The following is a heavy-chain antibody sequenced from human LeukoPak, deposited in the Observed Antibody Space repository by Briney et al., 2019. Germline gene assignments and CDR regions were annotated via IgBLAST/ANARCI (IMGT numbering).Heavy chain of an antibody. J-gene: IGHJ4*02. CDR2: IGATGVST. D-gene: IGHD1-26*01. V-gene: IGHV3-23*01. Sequence: GGSLRLSCTASGFTFNSYWMTWVRQAPGKGLEWVSGIGATGVSTHYADSVRGRFTISRDNSKNSLYLQMNSLRVEDTAIYYCTIPGGGYWGQGTLATVSS. CDR3: TIPGGGY. CDR1: GFTFNSYW.